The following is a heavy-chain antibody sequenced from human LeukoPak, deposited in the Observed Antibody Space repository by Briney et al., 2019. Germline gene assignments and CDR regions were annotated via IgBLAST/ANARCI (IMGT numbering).Heavy chain of an antibody. CDR3: ARDHYSRGGYYFDY. J-gene: IGHJ4*02. V-gene: IGHV3-30*02. CDR1: GFTFSSYG. CDR2: IRYDGSNK. D-gene: IGHD5-24*01. Sequence: LPGGSLRLSCAASGFTFSSYGMHWVRQAPGKGLEWVAFIRYDGSNKYYADSVKGRFTISRDNSKNTLYLQMNSLRAEDTAVYYCARDHYSRGGYYFDYWGQGTLVTVSS.